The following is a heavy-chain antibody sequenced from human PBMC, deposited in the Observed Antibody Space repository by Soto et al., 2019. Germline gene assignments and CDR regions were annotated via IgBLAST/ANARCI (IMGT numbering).Heavy chain of an antibody. V-gene: IGHV2-70*04. CDR2: IDWDDDK. J-gene: IGHJ4*02. Sequence: SGPTLVNPTQTLTLTCTFSGFSLSTSGMRVSWIRQPPGKALEWLARIDWDDDKFYNTSLKTRLTISKDSSKNQVVLTMTNMDPVDTATYYCARMFHCSGGTCPFDYWGQGAMVTVS. D-gene: IGHD2-15*01. CDR1: GFSLSTSGMR. CDR3: ARMFHCSGGTCPFDY.